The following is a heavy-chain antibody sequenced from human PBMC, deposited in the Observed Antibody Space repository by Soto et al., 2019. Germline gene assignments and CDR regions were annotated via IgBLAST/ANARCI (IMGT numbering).Heavy chain of an antibody. CDR3: ASRSYSSGWRRILYAFDI. J-gene: IGHJ3*02. CDR2: IYSGGST. CDR1: GFTVSSNY. Sequence: EVQLVESGGGLIQPGGSLRLSCAASGFTVSSNYMSWVRQAPGKGLEWVSVIYSGGSTYYADSVKGRFTISRDNSKNTLYLQMNRLRAEDTAVYYCASRSYSSGWRRILYAFDIWGQGTMVTVSS. D-gene: IGHD6-19*01. V-gene: IGHV3-53*01.